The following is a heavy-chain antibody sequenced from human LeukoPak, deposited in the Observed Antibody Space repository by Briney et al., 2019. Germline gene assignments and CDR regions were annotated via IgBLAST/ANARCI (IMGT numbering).Heavy chain of an antibody. D-gene: IGHD3-10*01. J-gene: IGHJ4*02. Sequence: SVKVSCKASGGTFSSYAISWVRQAPGQGLEWMGGIIPIFGTANYAQKSQGRVTITADESTSTAYMELSSLRSGDTAVYYCARSLVDYGSGSYRSFDYWGQGTLVTVSS. CDR2: IIPIFGTA. CDR3: ARSLVDYGSGSYRSFDY. CDR1: GGTFSSYA. V-gene: IGHV1-69*01.